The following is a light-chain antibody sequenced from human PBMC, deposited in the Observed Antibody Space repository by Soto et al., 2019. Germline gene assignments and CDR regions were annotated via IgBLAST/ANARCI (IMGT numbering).Light chain of an antibody. CDR2: GAS. V-gene: IGKV3D-15*01. J-gene: IGKJ5*01. CDR3: QQYHNWPPIT. CDR1: QFVSSN. Sequence: ELVMTQSPATLSVSPGERASLSCRVSQFVSSNLAWYQQKPGQAPRLLIYGASTRATGIPARFSGSGSGTEFTLTISNLQSEDFAVYFCQQYHNWPPITFGQGTRLEIK.